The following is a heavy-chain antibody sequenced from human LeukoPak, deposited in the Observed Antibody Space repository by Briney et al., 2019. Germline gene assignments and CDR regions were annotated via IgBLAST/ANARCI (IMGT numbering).Heavy chain of an antibody. V-gene: IGHV1-24*01. CDR3: ARLPYGANYFDP. D-gene: IGHD4-17*01. J-gene: IGHJ5*02. CDR1: GYTLTELS. CDR2: FDPEGGET. Sequence: GASVKVSCKVSGYTLTELSMHWVRQAPGKGLEWMGGFDPEGGETIYAQKFQGRLTMTTDTSTNSAYMELRSLRSDDTAVYYCARLPYGANYFDPWGQGTLVTVSS.